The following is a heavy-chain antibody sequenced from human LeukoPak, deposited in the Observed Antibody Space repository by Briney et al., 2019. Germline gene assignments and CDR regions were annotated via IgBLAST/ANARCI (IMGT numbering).Heavy chain of an antibody. Sequence: PSETLSLTCAVSGGSISSSNWWSWVRQPPGKGLEWIGEINRSGSTNYNSSLSLKSRVTISVDTSKNQFSLKLSSVAAADTAVYYCAGTYEAGTTIDYWGQGTLVTVSS. CDR2: INRSGST. CDR3: AGTYEAGTTIDY. CDR1: GGSISSSNW. J-gene: IGHJ4*02. V-gene: IGHV4-4*02. D-gene: IGHD1-7*01.